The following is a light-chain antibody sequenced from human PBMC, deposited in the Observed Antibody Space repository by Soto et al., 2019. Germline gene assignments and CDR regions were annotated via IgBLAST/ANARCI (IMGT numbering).Light chain of an antibody. J-gene: IGLJ2*01. V-gene: IGLV2-14*01. Sequence: QSALTQPASVSGSPGQSITISCTGTSSDVGGYNYVSWYQQHPGEAPKLIISEVTIRPSGVSNRFSGSKSGNTASLTISGLQAEDEADYYCQSYDSSLSGSVFGGGTKLTVL. CDR3: QSYDSSLSGSV. CDR2: EVT. CDR1: SSDVGGYNY.